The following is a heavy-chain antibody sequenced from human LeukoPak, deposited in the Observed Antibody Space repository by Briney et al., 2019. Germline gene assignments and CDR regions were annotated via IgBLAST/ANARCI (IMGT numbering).Heavy chain of an antibody. V-gene: IGHV4-59*01. Sequence: SETLSLTCTVSGGSISSYYWSWIRQPPGKGLEWIGYIYYSGSTNYNPSLKSRVTISVDTSKNQFSLKLSSVTAADTAVYYCASAPRGDWFDPWGQGTLVTVSS. D-gene: IGHD3-16*01. CDR2: IYYSGST. CDR1: GGSISSYY. J-gene: IGHJ5*02. CDR3: ASAPRGDWFDP.